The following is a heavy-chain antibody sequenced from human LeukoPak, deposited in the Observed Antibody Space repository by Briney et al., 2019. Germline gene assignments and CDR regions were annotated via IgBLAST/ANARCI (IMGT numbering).Heavy chain of an antibody. D-gene: IGHD2-15*01. CDR1: GYTFTGYY. CDR2: ISAYNGNT. V-gene: IGHV1-18*04. CDR3: ARTIVVVVAATYSWFDP. J-gene: IGHJ5*02. Sequence: ASVNVSCKASGYTFTGYYMHWVRQAPGQGLEWMGWISAYNGNTNYAQKLQGRVTMTTDTSTSTAYMELRSLRSDDTAVYYCARTIVVVVAATYSWFDPWGQGTLVTVSS.